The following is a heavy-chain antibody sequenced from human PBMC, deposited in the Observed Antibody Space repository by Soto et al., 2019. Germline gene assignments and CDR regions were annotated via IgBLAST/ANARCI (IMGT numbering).Heavy chain of an antibody. CDR3: ARARVGKGVSRNFDY. V-gene: IGHV4-31*03. CDR2: IYYSGST. J-gene: IGHJ4*02. CDR1: GGSISSGGYY. D-gene: IGHD1-26*01. Sequence: QVQLQESGPGLVKPSQTLSLTCTVSGGSISSGGYYWSWIRQHPGKGLEWTGYIYYSGSTYYNPSLNSRVTISVDTSKNPSSLKLSSVTAADTAGYYCARARVGKGVSRNFDYWGQGTLVTVSS.